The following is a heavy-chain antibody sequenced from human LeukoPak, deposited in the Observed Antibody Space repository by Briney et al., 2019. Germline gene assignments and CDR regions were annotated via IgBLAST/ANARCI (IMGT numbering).Heavy chain of an antibody. V-gene: IGHV1-69*02. CDR1: GGTFSSYT. CDR3: ARVPFWRSVEYYMDV. Sequence: SVKVSCKASGGTFSSYTISWVRQAPGQGLEWMGRIIPILGIANYAQKFQGRVTITADKSTSTAYMELSSLRSEATAVYYCARVPFWRSVEYYMDVWGKGTTVTVSS. CDR2: IIPILGIA. J-gene: IGHJ6*03. D-gene: IGHD3-3*01.